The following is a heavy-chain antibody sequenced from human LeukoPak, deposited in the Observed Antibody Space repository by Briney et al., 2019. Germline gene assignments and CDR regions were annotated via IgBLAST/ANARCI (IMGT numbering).Heavy chain of an antibody. D-gene: IGHD1-26*01. V-gene: IGHV1-2*02. CDR2: INPDTGAT. J-gene: IGHJ4*02. CDR1: GYTFTGYY. Sequence: GASVKVSCKASGYTFTGYYMHWVRQAPGQGLEWMGWINPDTGATDIAQKFQGRVTMTRDTSIGTAYMELSRLRSDDTAVYFCASPSYESGTYYYFDYWGQGTLVTVSS. CDR3: ASPSYESGTYYYFDY.